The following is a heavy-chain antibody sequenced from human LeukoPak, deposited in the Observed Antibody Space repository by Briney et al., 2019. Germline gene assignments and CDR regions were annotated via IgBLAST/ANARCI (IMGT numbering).Heavy chain of an antibody. D-gene: IGHD3-10*01. CDR3: AKDIRAVGTSVFEY. CDR2: ISHSGYT. CDR1: GFTFIDYA. V-gene: IGHV3-23*01. Sequence: GGSLRLSCATSGFTFIDYAMSWVRQAPGKGLEWVSSISHSGYTYYAVSVKGRFTVSRDSSNNTVYLQMNSLRAEDTAMYYCAKDIRAVGTSVFEYWGQGTLVSVSS. J-gene: IGHJ4*02.